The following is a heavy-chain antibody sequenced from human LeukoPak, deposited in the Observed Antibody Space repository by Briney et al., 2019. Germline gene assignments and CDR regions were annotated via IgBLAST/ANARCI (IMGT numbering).Heavy chain of an antibody. CDR1: GDSINSLDL. CDR2: MYLSGTT. CDR3: AGLVGRYSSGLYYYYFDY. D-gene: IGHD3-22*01. Sequence: SETLSLTCTVSGDSINSLDLWSWVRQPPGKGLEWIREMYLSGTTHSDPSVKSRVTISIDKSKNQFLLNLSSVTAADTAVYYCAGLVGRYSSGLYYYYFDYWGQGTLVTVSS. V-gene: IGHV4-4*02. J-gene: IGHJ4*02.